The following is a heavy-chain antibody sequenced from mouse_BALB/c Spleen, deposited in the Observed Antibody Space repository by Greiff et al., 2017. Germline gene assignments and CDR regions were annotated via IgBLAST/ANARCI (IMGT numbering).Heavy chain of an antibody. CDR3: ARYYYGSEYYFDY. CDR1: GYSITSDYA. D-gene: IGHD1-1*01. V-gene: IGHV3-2*02. CDR2: ISYSGST. Sequence: EVKLMESGPGLVKPSQSLSLTCTVTGYSITSDYAWNWIRQFPGNKLEWMGYISYSGSTSYNPSLKSRISITRDTSKNQFFLQLNSVTTEDTATYYCARYYYGSEYYFDYWGQGTTLTVSS. J-gene: IGHJ2*01.